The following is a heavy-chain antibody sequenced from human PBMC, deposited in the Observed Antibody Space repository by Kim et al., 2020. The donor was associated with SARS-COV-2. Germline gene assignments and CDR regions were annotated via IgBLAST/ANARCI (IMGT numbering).Heavy chain of an antibody. D-gene: IGHD5-18*01. J-gene: IGHJ6*02. Sequence: GGSLRLSCAASGFTFSSYGMHWVRQAPGKGLEWVAVISYDGSNKYYADSVKGRFTISRDNSKNTLYLQMNSLRAEETAVDYCAKDRTIQLWYYYYYYGMDVWGQGTTVPVSS. CDR2: ISYDGSNK. CDR3: AKDRTIQLWYYYYYYGMDV. V-gene: IGHV3-30*18. CDR1: GFTFSSYG.